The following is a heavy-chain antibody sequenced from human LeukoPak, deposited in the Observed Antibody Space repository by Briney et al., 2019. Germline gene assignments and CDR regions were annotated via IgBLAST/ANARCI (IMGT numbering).Heavy chain of an antibody. Sequence: SETLSLTCAVYGGSFSGYYWSWIRQPPGKGLEWIGEINHSGSTNYNPSLKSRVTISVDTSKNQFSLKLNSVTAADTAIYYCASLLDNGPKYYFDFWGQGILVPVSA. CDR1: GGSFSGYY. CDR2: INHSGST. J-gene: IGHJ4*02. V-gene: IGHV4-34*01. D-gene: IGHD2-8*01. CDR3: ASLLDNGPKYYFDF.